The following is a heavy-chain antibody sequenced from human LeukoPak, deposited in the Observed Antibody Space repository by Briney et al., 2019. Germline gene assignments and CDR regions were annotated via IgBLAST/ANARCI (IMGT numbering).Heavy chain of an antibody. D-gene: IGHD3-22*01. V-gene: IGHV3-23*01. CDR1: GFTFSSYA. CDR2: VSGSGGST. J-gene: IGHJ3*02. CDR3: AKASMIVVVRDAFDI. Sequence: GGSLRLSCAASGFTFSSYAMSWVRQAPGKGLEWVSAVSGSGGSTYYADSVKGRFTISRDNSKNTLYLQMNSLRAEDTAVYYCAKASMIVVVRDAFDIWGQGTMVTVSS.